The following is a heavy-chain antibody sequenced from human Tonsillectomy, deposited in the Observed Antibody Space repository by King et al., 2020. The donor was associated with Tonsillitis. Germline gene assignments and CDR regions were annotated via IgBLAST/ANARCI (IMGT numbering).Heavy chain of an antibody. CDR3: ARVTYDILTGFYIDYFDY. V-gene: IGHV3-21*01. CDR2: ISSGSSYI. D-gene: IGHD3-9*01. Sequence: VQLVESGGGLVKPGGSLRLSCAASGFTFSSYSMNWVRQAPGKGLEWVSSISSGSSYIHYADSAKGRFTISRDNAKNSLYLQMNSLRAEDTALYYCARVTYDILTGFYIDYFDYWGQGTLVTVSS. J-gene: IGHJ4*02. CDR1: GFTFSSYS.